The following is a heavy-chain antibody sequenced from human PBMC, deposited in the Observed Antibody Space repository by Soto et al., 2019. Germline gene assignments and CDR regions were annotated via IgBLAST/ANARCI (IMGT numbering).Heavy chain of an antibody. J-gene: IGHJ6*02. CDR3: AGDTYGMDV. CDR1: GGSINNYY. V-gene: IGHV4-59*01. Sequence: QVHFQESGPGLVKPSETLSLTCTVSGGSINNYYCNWVRQPPGKVLEWIGSIHYSGTTHYNPSLESRVTISADRAKNQFSLKLNSVTAADTAVYYCAGDTYGMDVWGQGTTVTVSS. CDR2: IHYSGTT.